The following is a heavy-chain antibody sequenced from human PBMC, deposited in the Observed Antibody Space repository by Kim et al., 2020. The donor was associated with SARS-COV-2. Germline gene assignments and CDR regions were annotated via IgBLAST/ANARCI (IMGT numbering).Heavy chain of an antibody. Sequence: GGSLRLSCAASGFTFSSYAMHWVRQAPGKGLEWVAVISYDGSNKYYADSVKGRFTISRDNSKNTLYLQMNSLRAEDTAVYYCARDGDSYGYCYFDYWGQGTLVTVSS. D-gene: IGHD5-18*01. CDR1: GFTFSSYA. J-gene: IGHJ4*02. CDR3: ARDGDSYGYCYFDY. CDR2: ISYDGSNK. V-gene: IGHV3-30*04.